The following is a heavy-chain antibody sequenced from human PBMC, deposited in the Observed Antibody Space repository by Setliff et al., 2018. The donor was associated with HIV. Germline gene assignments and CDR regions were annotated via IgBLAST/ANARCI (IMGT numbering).Heavy chain of an antibody. J-gene: IGHJ4*02. D-gene: IGHD5-12*01. CDR2: ISAHNGRI. Sequence: ASVKVSCKASGYTFSDYDISWVRQAPGQGLEWMGWISAHNGRINYAQKFQGRVTMTTDRSTSTAYMELRSLRSDDTAVYYCARDVGRDGYCFDHWGQGILVTVSS. CDR1: GYTFSDYD. CDR3: ARDVGRDGYCFDH. V-gene: IGHV1-18*01.